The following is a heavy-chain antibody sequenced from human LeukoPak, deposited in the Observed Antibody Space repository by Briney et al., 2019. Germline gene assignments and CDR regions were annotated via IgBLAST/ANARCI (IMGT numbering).Heavy chain of an antibody. CDR2: IYSGGST. J-gene: IGHJ4*02. CDR3: GAYSSLDY. D-gene: IGHD3-22*01. V-gene: IGHV3-53*01. CDR1: GFTFTSYS. Sequence: GGSLRLSCAASGFTFTSYSMSWVRQAPGKGLEWVSLIYSGGSTYYADSVKGRFTISRDNSKNTLYLQMNSLRAEDTAVYYCGAYSSLDYWGQGTLVTVSS.